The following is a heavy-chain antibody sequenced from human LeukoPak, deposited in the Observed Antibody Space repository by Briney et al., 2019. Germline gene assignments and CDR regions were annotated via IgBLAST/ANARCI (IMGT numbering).Heavy chain of an antibody. CDR3: ATQPKPSMYIAAAVTDY. J-gene: IGHJ4*02. D-gene: IGHD6-13*01. CDR1: GFTFSSYS. CDR2: ISSSSSYI. Sequence: GGSLRLSCAASGFTFSSYSMNWVRQAPGKGLEWVSSISSSSSYIYYADSVKGRFTISGDNAKNSLYLQMNSLRAEDTAVYYCATQPKPSMYIAAAVTDYWGQGTLVTVSS. V-gene: IGHV3-21*01.